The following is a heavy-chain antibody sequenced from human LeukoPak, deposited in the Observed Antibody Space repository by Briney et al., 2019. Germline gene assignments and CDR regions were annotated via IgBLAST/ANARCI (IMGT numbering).Heavy chain of an antibody. J-gene: IGHJ4*02. CDR3: VSFYETY. CDR1: GNYW. Sequence: GGSLRLSCAASGNYWMHWVRQAPGKGLVWVSHINSDGSWTSYADSVKGRFTISKDNAKNTVYLQMNSLRAEDTAVHYCVSFYETYWGRGTLVTVSS. D-gene: IGHD2/OR15-2a*01. V-gene: IGHV3-74*01. CDR2: INSDGSWT.